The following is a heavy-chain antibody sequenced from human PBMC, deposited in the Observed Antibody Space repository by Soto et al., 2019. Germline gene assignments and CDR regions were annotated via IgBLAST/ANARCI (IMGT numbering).Heavy chain of an antibody. V-gene: IGHV1-3*04. J-gene: IGHJ4*02. CDR1: GYSFTSYL. Sequence: APVKLSCKASGYSFTSYLIHWLSQAPEQRLEWMGWINTGNGNTKYSQKFQGRVTITRDTSASTVYMELSSLRSEDTAVYYCARAAYYYESSGYYPGDYWGQGTLVTVSS. CDR3: ARAAYYYESSGYYPGDY. D-gene: IGHD3-22*01. CDR2: INTGNGNT.